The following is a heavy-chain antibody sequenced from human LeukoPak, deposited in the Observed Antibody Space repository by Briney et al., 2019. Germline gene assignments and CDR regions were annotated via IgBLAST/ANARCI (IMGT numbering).Heavy chain of an antibody. CDR3: AREATVVGATII. V-gene: IGHV4-4*07. Sequence: SETLSLTCTVSGGSVTTYYWNWIRQSAGKGLEWIGHISTSGTTTYNPSLKSRVTMSVDTSKNQFSLKLTSVTAADTAVYYCAREATVVGATIIWGQGTLVTVSS. J-gene: IGHJ4*02. D-gene: IGHD1-26*01. CDR2: ISTSGTT. CDR1: GGSVTTYY.